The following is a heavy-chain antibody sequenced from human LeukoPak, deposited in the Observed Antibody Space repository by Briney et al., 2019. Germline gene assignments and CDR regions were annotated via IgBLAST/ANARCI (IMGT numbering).Heavy chain of an antibody. CDR3: ARDFDGSYCLDY. CDR1: GFTFSSYS. CDR2: ISSSSSYI. V-gene: IGHV3-21*01. J-gene: IGHJ4*02. D-gene: IGHD1-26*01. Sequence: KSGGSLRLSCAASGFTFSSYSMNWVRQAPGKGLEWVSSISSSSSYIYYADSVKGRFTISRDNAKNSLYLQMNSLRAEDTAVYYCARDFDGSYCLDYWGQGTLVTVSS.